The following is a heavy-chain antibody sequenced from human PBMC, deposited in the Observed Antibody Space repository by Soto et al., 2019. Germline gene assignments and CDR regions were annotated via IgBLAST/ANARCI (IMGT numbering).Heavy chain of an antibody. Sequence: QVQLQESGPGLVKPSETLSLTCTVSGGSVSSASYYWSWIRQPPGKGLEWVGYIYNTEGTNYNPSIHSRVPXSVXTXTHQFSLKLSSVTAADTAVYYCARAGWLRTPRGFDYWGQGTLVTVSS. CDR2: IYNTEGT. CDR1: GGSVSSASYY. V-gene: IGHV4-61*01. D-gene: IGHD2-15*01. J-gene: IGHJ4*02. CDR3: ARAGWLRTPRGFDY.